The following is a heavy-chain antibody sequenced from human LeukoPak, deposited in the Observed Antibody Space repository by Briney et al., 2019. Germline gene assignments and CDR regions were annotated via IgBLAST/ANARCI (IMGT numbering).Heavy chain of an antibody. CDR2: IGGGIGST. V-gene: IGHV3-23*01. CDR1: GFTFSSYA. CDR3: ASGDGSSWYSFDY. J-gene: IGHJ4*02. Sequence: PGGSLRLSCAASGFTFSSYAMSWVRQAPGKGLEWVSVIGGGIGSTYYADSVKGRFTISRDNSKNTLYLQMNSLRAEDTAIYYCASGDGSSWYSFDYWGQGTLVTVSS. D-gene: IGHD6-13*01.